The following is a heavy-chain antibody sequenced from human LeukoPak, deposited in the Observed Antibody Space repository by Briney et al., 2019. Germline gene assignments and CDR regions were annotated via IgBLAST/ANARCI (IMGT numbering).Heavy chain of an antibody. D-gene: IGHD3-3*01. J-gene: IGHJ4*02. Sequence: PSETLSLTCAVSGGSINSNYWWTWVRQSPGKGLGWIGEIYHTGSVNYNLSLESRVTISRDRSKNQFSLMLRSVTAADTAVYYCARHYDLWSGYNYWGQGLLVTVSS. V-gene: IGHV4-4*02. CDR1: GGSINSNYW. CDR2: IYHTGSV. CDR3: ARHYDLWSGYNY.